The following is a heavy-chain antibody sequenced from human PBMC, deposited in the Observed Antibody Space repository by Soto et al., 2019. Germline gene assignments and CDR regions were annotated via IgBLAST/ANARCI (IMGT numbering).Heavy chain of an antibody. Sequence: PGGSLRLSCAASGLIFSSYAMTWVRQAPGKGLEWVSGISGSGSSTNYADSVKGRFTISRDNSKNTLYLQMNSLRADDTAVYYCARDYSYYYGSGSTAAFDYWGQGTLVTVSS. J-gene: IGHJ4*02. CDR3: ARDYSYYYGSGSTAAFDY. CDR1: GLIFSSYA. CDR2: ISGSGSST. D-gene: IGHD3-10*01. V-gene: IGHV3-23*01.